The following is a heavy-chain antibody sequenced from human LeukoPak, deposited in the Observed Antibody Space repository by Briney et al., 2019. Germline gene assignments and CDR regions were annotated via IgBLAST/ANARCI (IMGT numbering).Heavy chain of an antibody. CDR3: TGGTFYRLLDH. CDR1: GYSLTELS. D-gene: IGHD2/OR15-2a*01. Sequence: GASVKVSCKVSGYSLTELSMHWVRQAPGKGLEWMGGFDPGNGETIFTKNFQGRVTMTDDTSTDTAYMELSSLRSEDTAVYYCTGGTFYRLLDHWGQGTLVTVSS. J-gene: IGHJ4*02. V-gene: IGHV1-24*01. CDR2: FDPGNGET.